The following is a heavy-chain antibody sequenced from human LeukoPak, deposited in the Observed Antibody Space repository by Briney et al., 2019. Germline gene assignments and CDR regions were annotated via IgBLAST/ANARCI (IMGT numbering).Heavy chain of an antibody. CDR1: GGSISSGDYY. Sequence: SETLSLTCTVSGGSISSGDYYWSWIRQPPGKGLEWIGYIYYCGSTYYNPSLKSRVTISVDTSKNQFSLKLSSVTAADTAVYYCARAVDIVATHWGQGTLVTVSS. J-gene: IGHJ4*02. D-gene: IGHD5-12*01. CDR3: ARAVDIVATH. V-gene: IGHV4-30-4*01. CDR2: IYYCGST.